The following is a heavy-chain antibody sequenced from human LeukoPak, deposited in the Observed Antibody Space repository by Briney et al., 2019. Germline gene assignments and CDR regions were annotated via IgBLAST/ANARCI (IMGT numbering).Heavy chain of an antibody. J-gene: IGHJ4*02. D-gene: IGHD4-17*01. V-gene: IGHV3-23*01. CDR3: AKDLYGDYQSDY. Sequence: GGSLRLSCAASGFTFSTYDMSWVRQAPGKGLEWVSAISGSGSSTYYAVSVKGRFTISRDNSKSTLYLQMNSLRAEDTAVYYCAKDLYGDYQSDYWGQGTLVIVSS. CDR2: ISGSGSST. CDR1: GFTFSTYD.